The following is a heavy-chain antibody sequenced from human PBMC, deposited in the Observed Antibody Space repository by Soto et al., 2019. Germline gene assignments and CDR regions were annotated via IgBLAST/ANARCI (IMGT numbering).Heavy chain of an antibody. CDR3: ARAGDSGYDYGEGGYYGMDV. V-gene: IGHV1-8*01. J-gene: IGHJ6*02. Sequence: GASVKVSCKASGYTFISYYIHWVRQAPGQGLEWMGWMNPSSGNTDYAQKFQGRVTMTRNTSISTAYMELSSLRSEDTAVYYCARAGDSGYDYGEGGYYGMDVWGQGTTVTVSS. D-gene: IGHD5-12*01. CDR1: GYTFISYY. CDR2: MNPSSGNT.